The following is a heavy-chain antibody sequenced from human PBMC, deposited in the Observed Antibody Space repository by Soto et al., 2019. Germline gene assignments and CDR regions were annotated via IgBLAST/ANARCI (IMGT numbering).Heavy chain of an antibody. CDR2: ISGSGGST. J-gene: IGHJ6*02. D-gene: IGHD3-10*01. Sequence: GGSLRLSCAASGFTFSSYAMSWVRQAPGKGLEWVSAISGSGGSTYYADSVKGRFTISRDNSKNTLYLQMNSLRAEDTAVYYCAKDSRGSGYLLGPYYYYGMDVWGQGTTVTVSS. V-gene: IGHV3-23*01. CDR1: GFTFSSYA. CDR3: AKDSRGSGYLLGPYYYYGMDV.